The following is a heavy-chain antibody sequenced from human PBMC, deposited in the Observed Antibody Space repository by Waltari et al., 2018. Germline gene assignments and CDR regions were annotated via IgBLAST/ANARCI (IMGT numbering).Heavy chain of an antibody. CDR3: ARGGVYSGSYYASYYFDY. J-gene: IGHJ4*02. V-gene: IGHV4-34*01. CDR2: INHSGST. D-gene: IGHD1-26*01. CDR1: GGSFSGYY. Sequence: QVQLQQWGAGLLKPSETLSLTCAVYGGSFSGYYWSWIRQPPGKGLGWIGEINHSGSTNYNPSLKSRVTISVDTSKNQFSLKLSSVTAADTAVYYCARGGVYSGSYYASYYFDYWGQGTLVTVSS.